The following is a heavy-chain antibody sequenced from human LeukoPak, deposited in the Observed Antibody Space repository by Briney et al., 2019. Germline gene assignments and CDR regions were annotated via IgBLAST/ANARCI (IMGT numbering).Heavy chain of an antibody. CDR1: GFTFNNYA. V-gene: IGHV3-64*01. Sequence: PGGSLRLSCEASGFTFNNYALHWVRQAPGKGLEYVSAISTDGGSTYYGNSVGGRFTISRDNSKNTLYLQMGSLRVEDMAVYYCARALGWASSGPIDYWGQGTLVSVSS. J-gene: IGHJ4*02. D-gene: IGHD3-22*01. CDR3: ARALGWASSGPIDY. CDR2: ISTDGGST.